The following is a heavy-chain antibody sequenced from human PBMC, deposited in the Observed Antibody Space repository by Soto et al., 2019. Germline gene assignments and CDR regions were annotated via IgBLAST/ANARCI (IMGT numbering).Heavy chain of an antibody. CDR2: VTHDGSLY. D-gene: IGHD2-8*02. V-gene: IGHV3-30*18. J-gene: IGHJ4*02. CDR3: VKDRSDTWSFDY. CDR1: GFTFSSCA. Sequence: QVQLVESGGGVVQPGRSLRLCCVASGFTFSSCAMHWVRQVPGKGLVWLSVVTHDGSLYPSADSVKGRFSISRDNSRKTLYLQMNSLRPEDTAVYYCVKDRSDTWSFDYWGQGTLVTVSS.